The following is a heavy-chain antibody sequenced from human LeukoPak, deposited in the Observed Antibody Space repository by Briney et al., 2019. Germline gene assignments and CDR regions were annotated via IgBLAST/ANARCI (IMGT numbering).Heavy chain of an antibody. CDR2: IIPIFGTA. D-gene: IGHD6-13*01. Sequence: ASVKVSCKASGGTFSSYAISWVRQAPGQGLEWMGGIIPIFGTANSAQKVQGRVTITTDESTSTAYMELSSLRSEDTAVYYCARGDIAAAGLRYYYFDYWGQGTLVTVSS. CDR1: GGTFSSYA. J-gene: IGHJ4*02. CDR3: ARGDIAAAGLRYYYFDY. V-gene: IGHV1-69*05.